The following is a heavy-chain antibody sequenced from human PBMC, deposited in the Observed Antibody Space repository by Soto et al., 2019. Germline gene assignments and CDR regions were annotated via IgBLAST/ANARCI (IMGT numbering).Heavy chain of an antibody. CDR3: ARARGYSYGSYYYYGMDV. V-gene: IGHV1-2*02. Sequence: ASVKVSCKASGYTFTGYYMHWVRQAPGQGLEWMGWINPNSGGTNYAQKFQGRVTMTGDTSISTAYMELSRLRSDDTAVYYCARARGYSYGSYYYYGMDVWRQGTTVTVSS. CDR2: INPNSGGT. CDR1: GYTFTGYY. J-gene: IGHJ6*02. D-gene: IGHD5-18*01.